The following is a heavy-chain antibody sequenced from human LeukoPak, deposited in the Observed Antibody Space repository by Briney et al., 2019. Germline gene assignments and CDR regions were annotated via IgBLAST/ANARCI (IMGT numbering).Heavy chain of an antibody. CDR1: GFSLTTVGMC. Sequence: SGPALVKPTQTLTLTCTFSGFSLTTVGMCVSWIRQPPGKALEWLARIDWDDDKYYSTSLKTRLTVSKDTSKNQVVLTMTNMDPVDTGTYYCARMNPAGRNWFDSWGQGTLVTVSS. J-gene: IGHJ5*01. CDR3: ARMNPAGRNWFDS. V-gene: IGHV2-70*11. CDR2: IDWDDDK.